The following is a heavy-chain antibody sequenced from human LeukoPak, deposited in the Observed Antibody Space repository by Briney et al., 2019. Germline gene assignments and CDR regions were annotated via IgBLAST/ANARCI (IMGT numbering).Heavy chain of an antibody. D-gene: IGHD6-19*01. CDR1: GGSISSYY. J-gene: IGHJ5*02. CDR2: IYYSGST. CDR3: ARHGYSSGSLAWFDP. V-gene: IGHV4-59*01. Sequence: PSETLSLTCTVAGGSISSYYWSWIRQPPGRGLEWIGYIYYSGSTNYNPSLKSRVTISVDTSKNQFSLKLSSVTAADTAVYYCARHGYSSGSLAWFDPWGQGTQVTVSS.